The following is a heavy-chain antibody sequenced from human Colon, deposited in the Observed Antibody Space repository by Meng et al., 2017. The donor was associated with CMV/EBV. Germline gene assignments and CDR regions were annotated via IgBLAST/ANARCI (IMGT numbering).Heavy chain of an antibody. CDR3: ARENVDTAMFNDY. CDR2: TVGSGYNT. CDR1: GITFRRSA. J-gene: IGHJ4*02. D-gene: IGHD5-18*01. Sequence: GESLKISCVASGITFRRSAMSWVRQAPGKGLEWVSATVGSGYNTYYTDSVKGRFTISRDNSKNTLYLQMDSLRAEDTAVYYCARENVDTAMFNDYWGQGTLVTVSS. V-gene: IGHV3-23*01.